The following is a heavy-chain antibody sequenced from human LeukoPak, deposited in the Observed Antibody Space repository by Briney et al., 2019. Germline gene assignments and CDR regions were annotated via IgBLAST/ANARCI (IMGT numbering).Heavy chain of an antibody. J-gene: IGHJ4*02. CDR2: INPNSGGT. V-gene: IGHV1-2*02. CDR1: GYTFTDYY. Sequence: GASVKVSCKASGYTFTDYYMHWVRQAPGQGLEWMGWINPNSGGTNYAQKFQGRVTMTRDTSISTAYMELSRLRSDDTAVYYCARARSGWRSSTSCYAYWGQGTLVTVSS. D-gene: IGHD2-2*01. CDR3: ARARSGWRSSTSCYAY.